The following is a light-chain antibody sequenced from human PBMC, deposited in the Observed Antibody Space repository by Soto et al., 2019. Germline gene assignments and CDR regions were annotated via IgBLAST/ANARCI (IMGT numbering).Light chain of an antibody. V-gene: IGKV3-11*01. CDR2: DAS. J-gene: IGKJ2*01. CDR3: QQRSTWPLT. CDR1: QSVSSY. Sequence: EIVLTQSPATLSLSPGERVTLSCRASQSVSSYLAWYQQKPGQAPRLLIYDASNRATGIPARFSGSGSGTDFTLTISSLEPEDFAVYYCQQRSTWPLTFGQGTKLEIK.